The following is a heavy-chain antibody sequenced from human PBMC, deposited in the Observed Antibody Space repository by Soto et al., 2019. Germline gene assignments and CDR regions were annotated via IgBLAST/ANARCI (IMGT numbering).Heavy chain of an antibody. J-gene: IGHJ5*02. CDR3: ARAPLGDYDILTGYYH. V-gene: IGHV1-18*01. CDR2: ISAYNGNA. D-gene: IGHD3-9*01. Sequence: ASVKVSCKASGYTFTSYGISWVRQAPGQGLEWMGWISAYNGNANYAQKLQGRVTMTTDTSTSTAYMELRSLRSDDTAVYYCARAPLGDYDILTGYYHWGQGTLVTVSS. CDR1: GYTFTSYG.